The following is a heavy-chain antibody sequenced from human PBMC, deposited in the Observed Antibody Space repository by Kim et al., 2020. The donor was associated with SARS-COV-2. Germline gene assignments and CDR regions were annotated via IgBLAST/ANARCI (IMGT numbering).Heavy chain of an antibody. CDR2: ISTSGDTT. V-gene: IGHV3-48*03. J-gene: IGHJ4*02. D-gene: IGHD3-10*01. CDR3: TRDMSGCFDY. Sequence: GGSLRLSCAASGFSFSNYEMNWVRQAPGTGLEWLSFISTSGDTTYYADSVKGRFTLSRDNARNSLYLQMNSLRAEDTGVYYCTRDMSGCFDYWGQGTQVT. CDR1: GFSFSNYE.